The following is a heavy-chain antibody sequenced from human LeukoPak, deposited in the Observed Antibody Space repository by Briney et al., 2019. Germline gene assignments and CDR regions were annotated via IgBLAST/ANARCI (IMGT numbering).Heavy chain of an antibody. CDR3: ARDLVGSSWAFDY. Sequence: SVKVSCKASGGTFSSYAISWVRQAPGQGLEWMGGIIPIFGTANYAQKFQGRVTITTDESTSTAYMELSSLRSEDTAVYYCARDLVGSSWAFDYWGQGTLVTVSS. V-gene: IGHV1-69*05. D-gene: IGHD6-13*01. J-gene: IGHJ4*02. CDR1: GGTFSSYA. CDR2: IIPIFGTA.